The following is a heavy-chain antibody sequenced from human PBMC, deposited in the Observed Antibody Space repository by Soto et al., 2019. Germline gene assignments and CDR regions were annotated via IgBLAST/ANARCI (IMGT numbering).Heavy chain of an antibody. V-gene: IGHV3-30-3*01. CDR1: GFTFSSYA. Sequence: QVQLVESGGGVVQPGRSLRLSCAASGFTFSSYAMHWVRQAPGKGLEWVAVISYDGSNKYYADSVKGRFTISRDNSKNTLYLQMNSLRAEDTAVYYCAREGTRRAARPWPSWFDPWGQGTLVTVSS. CDR2: ISYDGSNK. CDR3: AREGTRRAARPWPSWFDP. D-gene: IGHD6-6*01. J-gene: IGHJ5*02.